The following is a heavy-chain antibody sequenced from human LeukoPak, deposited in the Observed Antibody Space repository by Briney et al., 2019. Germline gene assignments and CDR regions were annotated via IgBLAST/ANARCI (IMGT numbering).Heavy chain of an antibody. CDR3: GLYCSSTSCYAGSSYYGMDV. J-gene: IGHJ6*02. V-gene: IGHV3-21*01. Sequence: GGSLRLSCAASGFTFNDYTMHWVRQAPGKGLEWVSSISSSSSYIYYADSVKGRFTISRDNAKNSLYLQMNSLRAEDTAVYYCGLYCSSTSCYAGSSYYGMDVWGQGTTVTVSS. CDR1: GFTFNDYT. D-gene: IGHD2-2*01. CDR2: ISSSSSYI.